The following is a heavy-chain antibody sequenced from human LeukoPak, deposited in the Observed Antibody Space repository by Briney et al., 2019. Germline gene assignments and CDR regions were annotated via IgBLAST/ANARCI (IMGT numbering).Heavy chain of an antibody. J-gene: IGHJ3*02. CDR1: GFTFSSYW. Sequence: GGSLRLPCAASGFTFSSYWMHWVRQAPGKGLVWVSRISSDGSRISYADSVKGRFTISRDDAKKTLDLQMNSLRAEDTAVYFCARDNGRNGFDIWGQGTMVTVSS. CDR3: ARDNGRNGFDI. CDR2: ISSDGSRI. V-gene: IGHV3-74*01.